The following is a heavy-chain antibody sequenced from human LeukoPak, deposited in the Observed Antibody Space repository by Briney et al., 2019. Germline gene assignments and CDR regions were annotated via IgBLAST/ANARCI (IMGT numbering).Heavy chain of an antibody. J-gene: IGHJ4*02. CDR3: ASHNKAHYYGSGSYAD. CDR2: ISSSGSTI. V-gene: IGHV3-11*01. D-gene: IGHD3-10*01. CDR1: GFTFSDYY. Sequence: GGSLRLSCAASGFTFSDYYMSWIRQAPGKGLEWVSYISSSGSTICYADSVKGRFTISRDNAKNSLYLQMNSLRAEDTAVYYCASHNKAHYYGSGSYADWGQGTLVTVSS.